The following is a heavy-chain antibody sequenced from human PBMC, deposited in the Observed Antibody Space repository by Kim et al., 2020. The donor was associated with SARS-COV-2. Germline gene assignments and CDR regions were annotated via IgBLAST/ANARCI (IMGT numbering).Heavy chain of an antibody. V-gene: IGHV3-15*01. J-gene: IGHJ4*02. D-gene: IGHD3-10*01. CDR2: GGTI. Sequence: GGTILYAAPVGDRFTISRDDTKNTLSLQMNSLKIEDTAVYYCTGFGEGYWGQGTLVTVSS. CDR3: TGFGEGY.